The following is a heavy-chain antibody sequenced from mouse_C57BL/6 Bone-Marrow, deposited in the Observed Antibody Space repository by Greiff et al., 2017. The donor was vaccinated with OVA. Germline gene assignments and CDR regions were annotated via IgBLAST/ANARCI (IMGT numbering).Heavy chain of an antibody. D-gene: IGHD1-1*01. V-gene: IGHV1-85*01. CDR2: IYPRDGST. CDR1: GYTFTSYD. J-gene: IGHJ4*01. CDR3: TLTTVVPYAMDY. Sequence: QVQLKESGPELVKPGASVKLSCKASGYTFTSYDINWVKQRPGQGLEWIGWIYPRDGSTEYNEKFKGKATLTVDTSSSTAYMELHSLTSEDSAVYFCTLTTVVPYAMDYWGQGTSVTVSS.